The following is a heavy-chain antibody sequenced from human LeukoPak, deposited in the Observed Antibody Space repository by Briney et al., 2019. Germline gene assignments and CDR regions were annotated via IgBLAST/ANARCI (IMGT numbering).Heavy chain of an antibody. J-gene: IGHJ4*02. CDR1: GFTFDDYA. Sequence: GGTLRLSCAASGFTFDDYAMHWVRQAPGKGLEWVSGISWNSGSIGYADSVKGRFTISRDNAKNSLYLQMNSLRAEDTALYYCAKDSHSSGYYYGFDYWGQGTLVTVSS. CDR2: ISWNSGSI. D-gene: IGHD3-22*01. CDR3: AKDSHSSGYYYGFDY. V-gene: IGHV3-9*01.